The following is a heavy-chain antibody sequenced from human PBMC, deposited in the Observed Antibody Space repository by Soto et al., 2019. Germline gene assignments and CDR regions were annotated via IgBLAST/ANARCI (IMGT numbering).Heavy chain of an antibody. V-gene: IGHV3-9*01. CDR3: AILQDRGGRTAFIF. CDR2: INWKRDI. J-gene: IGHJ4*02. Sequence: GGSLTLSCAVSGFTFINIALNWVRKAPETGRGWVSGINWKRDIGNAYSVKGRSPISRDNAENSLYLQMNGLRAEDTALYYCAILQDRGGRTAFIFWGQGTQVTVSS. CDR1: GFTFINIA. D-gene: IGHD3-16*01.